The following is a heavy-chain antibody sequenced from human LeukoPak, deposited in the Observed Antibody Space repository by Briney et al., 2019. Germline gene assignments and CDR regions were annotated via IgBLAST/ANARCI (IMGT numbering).Heavy chain of an antibody. CDR3: AEDGMGAKRYFDY. V-gene: IGHV3-23*01. CDR1: GFTFSSYA. D-gene: IGHD1-26*01. CDR2: ISGSGGST. J-gene: IGHJ4*02. Sequence: PGGSVRLSCAASGFTFSSYAMSSVRQAPGKGLEWVSAISGSGGSTYYADSVKGRFTISRDNSKNTLYLQMNSRRAEDTAVYYCAEDGMGAKRYFDYWGQGTLVTVSS.